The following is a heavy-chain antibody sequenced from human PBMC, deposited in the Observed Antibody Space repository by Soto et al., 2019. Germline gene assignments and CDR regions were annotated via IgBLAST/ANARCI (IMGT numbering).Heavy chain of an antibody. D-gene: IGHD6-13*01. CDR3: ARDVYSSSWLVQGFDP. V-gene: IGHV1-2*04. J-gene: IGHJ5*02. Sequence: QVQLVQSGAEVKKPGASVKVSCKASGYTFTGYYMHWVRQAPGQGLEWMGWINPNSGGTNYAQKFQGWVTMTRDTSISTAYMELSKLRSDDTAVYYCARDVYSSSWLVQGFDPWGQGTLVTVSS. CDR1: GYTFTGYY. CDR2: INPNSGGT.